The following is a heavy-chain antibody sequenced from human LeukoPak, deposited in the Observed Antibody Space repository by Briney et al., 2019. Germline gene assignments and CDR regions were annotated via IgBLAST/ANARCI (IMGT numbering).Heavy chain of an antibody. Sequence: GGSLRLSCAASGFTFSSYWMSWVRQAPGKGLEWVSAISGSGGSTYYADSVKGRFTISRDNSKNTLYLQMNSLRAEDTAVYYCAKGTAQLWLEPIDYWGQGTLVTVSS. CDR2: ISGSGGST. J-gene: IGHJ4*02. CDR1: GFTFSSYW. CDR3: AKGTAQLWLEPIDY. D-gene: IGHD5-18*01. V-gene: IGHV3-23*01.